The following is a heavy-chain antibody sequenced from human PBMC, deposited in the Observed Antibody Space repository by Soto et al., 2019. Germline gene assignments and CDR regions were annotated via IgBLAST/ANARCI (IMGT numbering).Heavy chain of an antibody. CDR2: IIPIFGTA. J-gene: IGHJ4*02. D-gene: IGHD3-3*01. CDR1: GGTFSSYA. V-gene: IGHV1-69*06. Sequence: SVKVSCKASGGTFSSYAISWVRQAPGQGLEWMGGIIPIFGTANYAQKFQGRVTITADKSTSTAYMELSSLRSEDTAVYYCASTRFLEWEHRYYFDYWGQGTLVTVS. CDR3: ASTRFLEWEHRYYFDY.